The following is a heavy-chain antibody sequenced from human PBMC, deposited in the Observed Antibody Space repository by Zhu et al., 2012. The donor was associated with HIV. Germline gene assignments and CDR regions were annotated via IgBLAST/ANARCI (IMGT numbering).Heavy chain of an antibody. CDR3: ARRTAAAFDF. D-gene: IGHD6-13*01. CDR2: VYYSGIT. CDR1: NDSISIDYFY. Sequence: QVQLQESGPGLVKPSETLSLTCTVSNDSISIDYFYWSWIRQPPGKGLKWIGSVYYSGITYYNSPLQSRVSVSVDTSKNQFFLKLTSVTAADTALYWCARRTAAAFDFWGQGIRVTVSS. V-gene: IGHV4-39*01. J-gene: IGHJ4*02.